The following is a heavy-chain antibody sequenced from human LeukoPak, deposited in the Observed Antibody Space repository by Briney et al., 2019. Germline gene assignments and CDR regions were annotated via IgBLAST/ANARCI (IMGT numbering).Heavy chain of an antibody. D-gene: IGHD4/OR15-4a*01. CDR1: GGSISSYY. V-gene: IGHV4-34*01. Sequence: PSETLSLTCTVSGGSISSYYWSWIRQPPGKGLEWIGEINHSGSTNYNPSLKSRVTISVDTSKNQFSLKLSSVTAADTAVYYCARGAGVKPADYWGQGTLVTVSS. CDR3: ARGAGVKPADY. J-gene: IGHJ4*02. CDR2: INHSGST.